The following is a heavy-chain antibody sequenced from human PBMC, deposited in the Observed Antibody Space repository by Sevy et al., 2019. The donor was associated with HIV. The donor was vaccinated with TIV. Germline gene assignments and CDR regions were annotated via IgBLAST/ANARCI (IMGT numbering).Heavy chain of an antibody. Sequence: ASVKVSCKASGYNFINYGISWVRQAPGQGLEWVGGSSPFTGSPNYPQKLQDRVTVTTVTATNTAYMELRNLRSDDTAVYDCGKCTLWVYDPTNRKCGMDVWGQGTTVTVSS. CDR1: GYNFINYG. D-gene: IGHD5-12*01. CDR2: SSPFTGSP. J-gene: IGHJ6*02. CDR3: GKCTLWVYDPTNRKCGMDV. V-gene: IGHV1-18*01.